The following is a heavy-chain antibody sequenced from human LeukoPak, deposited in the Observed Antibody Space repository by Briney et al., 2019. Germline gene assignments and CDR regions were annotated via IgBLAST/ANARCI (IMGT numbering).Heavy chain of an antibody. J-gene: IGHJ3*02. V-gene: IGHV4-4*07. CDR3: ARVFRGQWLVRGHDAFDI. CDR1: GGSISSYY. CDR2: IYTSGST. D-gene: IGHD6-19*01. Sequence: PSETLSLTCTVSGGSISSYYWSWIRQPAGKGLEWMGRIYTSGSTNYNPSLKSRVTMSVDTSKNQFSLKLSSVTAADTAVYYCARVFRGQWLVRGHDAFDIWGQGTMVTVSS.